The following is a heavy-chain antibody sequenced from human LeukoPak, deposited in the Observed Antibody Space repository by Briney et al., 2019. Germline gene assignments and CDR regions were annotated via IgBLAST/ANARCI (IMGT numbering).Heavy chain of an antibody. Sequence: GGSLRLSCAASGFTFDDYAMHWVHQAPGKGLEWVSLISGDGGSTYYADSVKGRFTISRDNSKNSLYLQMNSLRTEDTALYYCAKVGGNYHDNSGYGTWGQGTLVTVSS. D-gene: IGHD3-22*01. CDR2: ISGDGGST. CDR3: AKVGGNYHDNSGYGT. CDR1: GFTFDDYA. J-gene: IGHJ5*02. V-gene: IGHV3-43*02.